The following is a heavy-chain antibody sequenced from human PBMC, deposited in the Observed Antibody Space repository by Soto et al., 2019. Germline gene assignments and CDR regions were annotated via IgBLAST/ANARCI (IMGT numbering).Heavy chain of an antibody. J-gene: IGHJ4*02. CDR2: ISAHNGNT. CDR1: GYAFTTYG. V-gene: IGHV1-18*01. D-gene: IGHD1-1*01. CDR3: ARGRYGDY. Sequence: QVHLVQSGAEVKKPGASVKVSCKGSGYAFTTYGITWVRQAPGQGLEWMGWISAHNGNTNYAQKLQGRVTVTRDTSTSTTYLELRSLRSDDTAVYYCARGRYGDYWGQGALVTVSS.